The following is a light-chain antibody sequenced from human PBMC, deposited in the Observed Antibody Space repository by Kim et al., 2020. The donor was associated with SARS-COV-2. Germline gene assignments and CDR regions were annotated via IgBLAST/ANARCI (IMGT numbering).Light chain of an antibody. Sequence: DIQMTQSPSTLSASVGDRVTITCRASQTINNWLAWYQQKPGKAPKVLIYKASSLESGVPSRFSGSGSGTEFTLTISSLQPDDFATYYCQQYDTYSFTFGPGTKVDIK. J-gene: IGKJ3*01. CDR3: QQYDTYSFT. V-gene: IGKV1-5*03. CDR1: QTINNW. CDR2: KAS.